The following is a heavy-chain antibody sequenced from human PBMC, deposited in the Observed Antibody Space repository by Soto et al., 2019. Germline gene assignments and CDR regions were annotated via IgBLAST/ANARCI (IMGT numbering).Heavy chain of an antibody. CDR3: ASWVTTGGWFDP. CDR1: GGSISSGDYY. D-gene: IGHD2-21*02. CDR2: IYYSGST. V-gene: IGHV4-30-4*01. Sequence: SGTLSFTFTVSGGSISSGDYYWSWIRQPPGKGLEWIGYIYYSGSTYYNPSLKSRVTISVDTSKNQFSPKLSSVTAADTAVYYCASWVTTGGWFDPWGQGTLVNVSS. J-gene: IGHJ5*02.